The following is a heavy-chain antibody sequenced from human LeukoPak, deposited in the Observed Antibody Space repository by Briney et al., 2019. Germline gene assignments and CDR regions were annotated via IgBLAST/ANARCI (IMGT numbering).Heavy chain of an antibody. CDR2: IYPGDSDT. CDR1: GYSFTSYW. D-gene: IGHD6-19*01. V-gene: IGHV5-51*01. Sequence: GESLKISCKGSGYSFTSYWIGWVRQMPGKGLEWMGIIYPGDSDTRYGPSFQGQVTISADKSISTAYLQWSSLKASDTAMYYCARPRVAVAGKGSFDYWGQGTLVTVSS. CDR3: ARPRVAVAGKGSFDY. J-gene: IGHJ4*02.